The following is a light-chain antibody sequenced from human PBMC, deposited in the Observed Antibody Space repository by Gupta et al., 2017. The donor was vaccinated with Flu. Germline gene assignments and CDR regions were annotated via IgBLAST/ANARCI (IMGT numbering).Light chain of an antibody. CDR2: KDR. CDR1: ALSKEY. CDR3: QSTDSSATSRL. Sequence: SYELTQPPSVSVSPGHTARIACSGVALSKEYGYWYQHKPGQAPVLVIYKDRQRPSGIPERFSGASSGTTVTLTISGVQAEDAANYYCQSTDSSATSRLFGGGTKLTVL. J-gene: IGLJ2*01. V-gene: IGLV3-25*02.